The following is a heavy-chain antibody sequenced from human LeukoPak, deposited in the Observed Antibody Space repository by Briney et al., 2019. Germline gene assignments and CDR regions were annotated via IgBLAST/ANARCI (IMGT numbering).Heavy chain of an antibody. Sequence: GGSLRLSCAASGFTVSSNYMSWVRQAPGKGLEWVSSIYNGGSTYYADSVKGRFTISRDNSKNTLYLQMNSLRAEDTAVYYCAKEFSSGWYGTFDYWGQGILVTVSS. J-gene: IGHJ4*02. CDR3: AKEFSSGWYGTFDY. V-gene: IGHV3-53*01. CDR2: IYNGGST. CDR1: GFTVSSNY. D-gene: IGHD6-19*01.